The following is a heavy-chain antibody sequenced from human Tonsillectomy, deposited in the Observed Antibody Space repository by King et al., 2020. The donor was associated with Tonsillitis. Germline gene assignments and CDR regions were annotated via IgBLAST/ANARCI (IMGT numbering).Heavy chain of an antibody. V-gene: IGHV3-30*02. J-gene: IGHJ4*02. CDR2: IRYDASNK. D-gene: IGHD1-1*01. CDR3: AGSIAVPGTMNY. Sequence: VQLVESGGGVVQPGGSLRLSGAVSGFSFSRYGMHWVRQAPGKGLDWMAFIRYDASNKYYADSVKGRFTISRDNSKSTLYLQMNSLRAEDTAVYYCAGSIAVPGTMNYWGQGTPVTVSS. CDR1: GFSFSRYG.